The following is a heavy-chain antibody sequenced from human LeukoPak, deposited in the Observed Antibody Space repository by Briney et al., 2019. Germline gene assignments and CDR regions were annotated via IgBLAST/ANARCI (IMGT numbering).Heavy chain of an antibody. J-gene: IGHJ4*02. CDR1: GGSISSYY. CDR2: IYTSGST. CDR3: ARDLWFGEPSYYFDY. Sequence: SETLSLTCTVSGGSISSYYWSWIRQPAGKGLEWIGRIYTSGSTNYNPSLKSRVTMSVDTTKNQFSLKLSSVTAADTAVYYCARDLWFGEPSYYFDYWGQGTLVTVSS. D-gene: IGHD3-10*01. V-gene: IGHV4-4*07.